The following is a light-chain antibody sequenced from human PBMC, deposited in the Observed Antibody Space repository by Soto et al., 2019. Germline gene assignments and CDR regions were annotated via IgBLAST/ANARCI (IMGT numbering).Light chain of an antibody. CDR2: SNN. CDR1: SSNIGSKT. CDR3: AAWDDSLNGVV. V-gene: IGLV1-44*01. Sequence: QSVLTQAPSASGTPGQRVTISCSGSSSNIGSKTVNWYQQLPGTAPKLLIYSNNQRPSGVPDRSSGSKSGTSASLAISGLQSEDEADYYCAAWDDSLNGVVFGGGTKLIVL. J-gene: IGLJ2*01.